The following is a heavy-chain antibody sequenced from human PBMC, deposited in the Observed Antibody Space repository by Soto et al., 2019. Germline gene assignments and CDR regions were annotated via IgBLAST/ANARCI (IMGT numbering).Heavy chain of an antibody. V-gene: IGHV3-13*01. D-gene: IGHD3-16*01. CDR3: ARGSTRFGDAFDI. CDR1: GFTFSSYD. Sequence: PGLLLRLPCAVSGFTFSSYDSRWVRKATGKGLEWVSAIGTAGDTYYPGSVKGRFTISRENAKNSLYLQMNSLRAEDTAVYYCARGSTRFGDAFDIWGQGTMVTVS. CDR2: IGTAGDT. J-gene: IGHJ3*02.